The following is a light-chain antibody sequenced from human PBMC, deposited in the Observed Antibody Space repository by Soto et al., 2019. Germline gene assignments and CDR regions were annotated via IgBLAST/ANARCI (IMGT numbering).Light chain of an antibody. CDR1: QAINNY. CDR3: QQYNNCPIT. V-gene: IGKV1-16*02. Sequence: DLQMTQSPSSLSASVGDRVTITCRASQAINNYLAWFQQKPGKAPQSLIFAASNLQSGVPSKFSASRSGTNFTLSISSLQPEYFATYYCQQYNNCPITFGQGTRLELK. J-gene: IGKJ5*01. CDR2: AAS.